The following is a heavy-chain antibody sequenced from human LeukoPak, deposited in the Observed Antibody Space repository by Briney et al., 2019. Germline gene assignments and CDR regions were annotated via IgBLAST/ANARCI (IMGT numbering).Heavy chain of an antibody. D-gene: IGHD3-3*01. CDR2: IYYSGST. CDR3: ARGVPEYYDFWSGYFYYFDY. CDR1: GGSISTYY. J-gene: IGHJ4*02. Sequence: SETLSLTCTVSGGSISTYYWSWIRQPPGKGLEWIGYIYYSGSTNSNPSLKSRVTISVDTSKNQFSLKLTSVTAADTAVYYCARGVPEYYDFWSGYFYYFDYWGQGTLVTVSS. V-gene: IGHV4-59*01.